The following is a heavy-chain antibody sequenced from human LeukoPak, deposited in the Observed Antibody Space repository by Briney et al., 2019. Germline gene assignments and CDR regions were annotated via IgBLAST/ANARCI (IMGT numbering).Heavy chain of an antibody. Sequence: HGESLKISCKGSGYSFTSYWIGWVRQMPGKDLEWRGIIYPGDSDTRYSPSFQGQVTISADKSISTAYLQWNSLKASDTAMYYCARPLVGADTLFDYWGQGTLVTVSS. CDR2: IYPGDSDT. CDR3: ARPLVGADTLFDY. J-gene: IGHJ4*02. CDR1: GYSFTSYW. V-gene: IGHV5-51*01. D-gene: IGHD1-26*01.